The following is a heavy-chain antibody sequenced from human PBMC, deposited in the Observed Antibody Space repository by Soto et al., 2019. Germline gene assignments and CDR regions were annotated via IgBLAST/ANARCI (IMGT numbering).Heavy chain of an antibody. Sequence: GGSLRLSCAASGFTFSSYGMHWVRQAPGKGLEWVAVIWYDGSNKYYADSVKGRFTISRDNSKNTLYLQMNSLRAEDTAVYYCARDIAAARGYFDYWGQGTLVTVSS. CDR3: ARDIAAARGYFDY. CDR2: IWYDGSNK. CDR1: GFTFSSYG. J-gene: IGHJ4*02. D-gene: IGHD6-13*01. V-gene: IGHV3-33*01.